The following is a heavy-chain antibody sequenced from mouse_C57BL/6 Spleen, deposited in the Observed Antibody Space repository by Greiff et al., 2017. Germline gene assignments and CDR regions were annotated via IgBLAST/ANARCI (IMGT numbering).Heavy chain of an antibody. CDR1: GFTFSDYG. V-gene: IGHV5-17*01. J-gene: IGHJ3*01. CDR2: ISSGSSTI. CDR3: AMQDSKGVFAS. D-gene: IGHD2-5*01. Sequence: VKVVESGGGLVTPGGSLKLSCAASGFTFSDYGMHWVRQAPGKGLEWVAYISSGSSTIYYAATVKGRFTNSRDNAKNTLFLQMTSLRSEDTAMYYCAMQDSKGVFASWRQKPLETVSA.